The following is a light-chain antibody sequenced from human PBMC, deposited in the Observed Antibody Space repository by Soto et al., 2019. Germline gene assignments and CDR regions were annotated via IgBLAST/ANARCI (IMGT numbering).Light chain of an antibody. Sequence: QSALAQPASVSGCPGQSITISCTGTSSDVGGYNYVSWYQQHPGKAPKVMIYDASNRPSGVSNRFSGSKSGNTASLTISGLQAEDEADYFCSSYTSSGTYVFGTGTKVTVL. CDR1: SSDVGGYNY. J-gene: IGLJ1*01. V-gene: IGLV2-14*01. CDR2: DAS. CDR3: SSYTSSGTYV.